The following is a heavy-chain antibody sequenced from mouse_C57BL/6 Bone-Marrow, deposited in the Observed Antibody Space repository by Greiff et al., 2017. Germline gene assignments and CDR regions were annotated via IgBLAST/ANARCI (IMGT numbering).Heavy chain of an antibody. V-gene: IGHV1-15*01. CDR3: TRGGDSWFAY. CDR1: GYTFTDYE. CDR2: IDPETGGT. Sequence: VQLQQSGAELVRPGASVTLSCKASGYTFTDYEMHWVKQTPVHGLEWIGAIDPETGGTAYNQKFKGKAILTADKSSSPAYMELRSLTSEDSAVYYCTRGGDSWFAYWGQGTLVTVSA. J-gene: IGHJ3*01.